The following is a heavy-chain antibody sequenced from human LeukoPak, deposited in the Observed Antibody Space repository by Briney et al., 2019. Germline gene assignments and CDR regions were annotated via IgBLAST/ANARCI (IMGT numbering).Heavy chain of an antibody. CDR3: TKLKQWQPQRYFFEY. CDR2: FSGTTST. V-gene: IGHV3-23*01. CDR1: GFTFTSFA. Sequence: GGSLRLSCAASGFTFTSFAMSWVGQAPGKGLEWVSTFSGTTSTYYADSVKGRVTISRDNSKNTLYLQMNSLRADDTAVYYCTKLKQWQPQRYFFEYWGQGALVTVAS. D-gene: IGHD6-19*01. J-gene: IGHJ4*02.